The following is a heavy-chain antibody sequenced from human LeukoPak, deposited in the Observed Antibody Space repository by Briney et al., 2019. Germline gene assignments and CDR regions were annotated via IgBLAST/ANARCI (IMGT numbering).Heavy chain of an antibody. J-gene: IGHJ4*02. V-gene: IGHV3-23*01. Sequence: GGSLRLPCAASGFTFSTYALSWVRQAPGKGLEWVSAISGGITYYADSVKGRFTISRDNSKNTLCLQMNSLRAEDTAVYYCAKEYCSSTTCYGCFDYWGQGTLVTVSS. D-gene: IGHD2-2*01. CDR3: AKEYCSSTTCYGCFDY. CDR2: ISGGIT. CDR1: GFTFSTYA.